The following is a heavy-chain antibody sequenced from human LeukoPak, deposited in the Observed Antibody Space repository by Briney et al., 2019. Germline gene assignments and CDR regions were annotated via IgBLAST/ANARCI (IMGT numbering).Heavy chain of an antibody. J-gene: IGHJ6*03. CDR2: VYSSGGT. D-gene: IGHD5-24*01. CDR3: ARDQNGWLKSENYYMDV. Sequence: SETLSLTCTVSGDSITSGSYFWTWIRQSAWKGLEWIGRVYSSGGTNYNPSLKSRVTISVDTSKNQFSLRLSSVTAADTAVYYCARDQNGWLKSENYYMDVWGKGTPVTVSS. V-gene: IGHV4-61*02. CDR1: GDSITSGSYF.